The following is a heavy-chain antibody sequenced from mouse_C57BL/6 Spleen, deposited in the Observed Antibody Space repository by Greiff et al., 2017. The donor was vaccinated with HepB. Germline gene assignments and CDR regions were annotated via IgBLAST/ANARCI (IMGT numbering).Heavy chain of an antibody. D-gene: IGHD3-2*02. CDR3: ARRAAQASYAMDY. CDR2: ISSGSSTI. J-gene: IGHJ4*01. CDR1: GFTFSDYG. Sequence: EVQLQESGGGLVKPGGSLKLSCAASGFTFSDYGMHWVRQAPEKGLEWVAYISSGSSTIYYADTVKGRFTISRDNAKNTLFLQMTSLRSEDTAMYYCARRAAQASYAMDYWGQGTSVTVSS. V-gene: IGHV5-17*01.